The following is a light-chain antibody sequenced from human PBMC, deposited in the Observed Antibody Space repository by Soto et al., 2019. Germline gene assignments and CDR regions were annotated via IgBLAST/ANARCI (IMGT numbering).Light chain of an antibody. CDR2: GIS. J-gene: IGLJ2*01. V-gene: IGLV1-40*01. CDR1: SSNIGAGYD. CDR3: QSYDSSLRVSV. Sequence: QSVLTQPPSVSGAPGQRVTISCTGSSSNIGAGYDVHWYQQLPGTAPKLLIYGISNRPSGVPDRFSGSKSGTSASLAITRLQAEDEADYYCQSYDSSLRVSVFGGGTKVTVL.